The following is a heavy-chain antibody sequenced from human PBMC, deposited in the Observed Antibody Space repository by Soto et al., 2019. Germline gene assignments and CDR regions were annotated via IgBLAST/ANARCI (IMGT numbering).Heavy chain of an antibody. CDR1: GGSVSSGSYY. J-gene: IGHJ4*02. CDR3: ARDLGSGYDFDY. D-gene: IGHD5-12*01. CDR2: IYYSGST. V-gene: IGHV4-61*01. Sequence: SLTCTVSGGSVSSGSYYWSWIRQPPGKGLEWIGYIYYSGSTNYNPSLKSRVTISVDTSKNQFSLKLSSVTAADTAVYYCARDLGSGYDFDYWGQGTLVTVSS.